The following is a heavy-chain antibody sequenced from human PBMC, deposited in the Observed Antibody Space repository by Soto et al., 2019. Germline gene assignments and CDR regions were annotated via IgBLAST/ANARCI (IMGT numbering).Heavy chain of an antibody. Sequence: GGSLRLSCAASGSTFSSYSMNWVRQAPGKGLEWVSSISSSSSYIYYADSVKGPFTISRDNAKNSLYLQMNSLRAEETAVYYCARPYCSMRAFAIWGEGTLVTV. D-gene: IGHD2-2*01. V-gene: IGHV3-21*01. CDR1: GSTFSSYS. CDR2: ISSSSSYI. J-gene: IGHJ3*02. CDR3: ARPYCSMRAFAI.